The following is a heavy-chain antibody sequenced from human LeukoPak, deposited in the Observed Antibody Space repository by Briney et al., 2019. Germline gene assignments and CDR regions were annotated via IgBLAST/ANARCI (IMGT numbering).Heavy chain of an antibody. CDR3: ARAGLWDYSDSSGYHNGAFDI. Sequence: ASVKVSCKASGSTFTDYYMHWVRQAPGQGLEWMGWINPNSGGTNFAQKFQGRVTMTRDTSISTAYMELNRLRSDDTAVYYCARAGLWDYSDSSGYHNGAFDIWAKGQWSPSLQ. CDR2: INPNSGGT. CDR1: GSTFTDYY. D-gene: IGHD3-22*01. J-gene: IGHJ3*02. V-gene: IGHV1-2*02.